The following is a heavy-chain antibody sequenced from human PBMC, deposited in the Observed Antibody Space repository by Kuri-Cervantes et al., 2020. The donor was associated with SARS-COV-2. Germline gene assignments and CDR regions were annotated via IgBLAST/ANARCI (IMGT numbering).Heavy chain of an antibody. V-gene: IGHV4-61*01. J-gene: IGHJ5*02. CDR1: GGSVSSGSYY. CDR2: IYYSGST. D-gene: IGHD1-7*01. CDR3: ASGYITGTTVAYDP. Sequence: GSLRLSCTVSGGSVSSGSYYWSWIRQPPGKGLEWIGYIYYSGSTNYNPSLKSRVTISVDTSKNQFSLKLSSVTAADTAVYYCASGYITGTTVAYDPWGQGTLVTVSS.